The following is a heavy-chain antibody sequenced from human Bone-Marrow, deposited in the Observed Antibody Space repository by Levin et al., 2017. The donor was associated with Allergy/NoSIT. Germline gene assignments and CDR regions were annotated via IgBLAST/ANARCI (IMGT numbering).Heavy chain of an antibody. CDR3: ARDYFGQTGWLYGEVAAFDI. D-gene: IGHD5-24*01. CDR1: GGSVNSGTNY. Sequence: SETLSLTCTVSGGSVNSGTNYWSWIRQPPGKGLEWIGYIYHTGSTDYNPSLKGRVTLSLDTSKNHFSLKLTSVTAADTAVYYCARDYFGQTGWLYGEVAAFDIWGQGTMVTVSP. V-gene: IGHV4-61*03. J-gene: IGHJ3*02. CDR2: IYHTGST.